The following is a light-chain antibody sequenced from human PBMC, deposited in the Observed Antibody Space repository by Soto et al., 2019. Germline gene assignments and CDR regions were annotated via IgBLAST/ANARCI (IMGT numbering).Light chain of an antibody. CDR2: GAS. J-gene: IGKJ2*01. CDR3: QQYGSSPYT. Sequence: EILLTQSPGTLSLSPGERATLSCRASQSVRNSYLAWYQQKPGQAPRLLIYGASGRATGIPDRFSGSGSVTHFPITISRREPEDFAVYYCQQYGSSPYTFRQGTMLEI. CDR1: QSVRNSY. V-gene: IGKV3-20*01.